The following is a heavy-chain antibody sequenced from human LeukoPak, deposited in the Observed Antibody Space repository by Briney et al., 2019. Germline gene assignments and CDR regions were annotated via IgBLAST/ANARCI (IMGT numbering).Heavy chain of an antibody. V-gene: IGHV4-39*01. Sequence: SETLSLTCAVSGGSISSSSYYWGWIRQPPGKGLEWIGSIYHSGNTHYNPPLKGRVTISVDTSKNQFSLKLSSVTAADTAVYYCARQADSGSYYYWGQGTLVTVSS. J-gene: IGHJ4*02. CDR2: IYHSGNT. CDR1: GGSISSSSYY. CDR3: ARQADSGSYYY. D-gene: IGHD1-26*01.